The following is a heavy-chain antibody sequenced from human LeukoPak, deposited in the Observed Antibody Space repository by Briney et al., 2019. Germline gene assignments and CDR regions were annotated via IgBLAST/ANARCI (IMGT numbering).Heavy chain of an antibody. J-gene: IGHJ4*02. CDR3: GRQTYYYDSSGYSYYFDY. CDR1: GGSISSSNYY. CDR2: IYYSGST. V-gene: IGHV4-39*01. D-gene: IGHD3-22*01. Sequence: PSETLSLTCTVSGGSISSSNYYWGWIRQPPGKGLEWIGSIYYSGSTYYNPSLKSRVTISVDTSNNQFSLKLSSVTAADTAVYYCGRQTYYYDSSGYSYYFDYWGQGTLVTVFS.